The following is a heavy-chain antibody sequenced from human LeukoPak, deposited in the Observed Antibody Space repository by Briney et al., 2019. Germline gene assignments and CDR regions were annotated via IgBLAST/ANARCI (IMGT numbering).Heavy chain of an antibody. CDR3: ARGGSSWSHFVDY. CDR2: MNYSGST. D-gene: IGHD6-13*01. J-gene: IGHJ4*02. V-gene: IGHV4-39*01. CDR1: GGSISSSSYY. Sequence: NTSETLSLTCTVSGGSISSSSYYWGWLRHPPGKGLEWIGSMNYSGSTYYNPSLKTPVAISVDTSKNQFSLKLSSVTAADTAVYYCARGGSSWSHFVDYWGQGTLVTVSS.